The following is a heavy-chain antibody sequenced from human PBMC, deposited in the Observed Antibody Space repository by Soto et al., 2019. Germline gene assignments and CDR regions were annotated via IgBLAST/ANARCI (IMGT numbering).Heavy chain of an antibody. CDR3: AKSVGYCISTSCYALGWFDP. V-gene: IGHV3-23*01. CDR1: GFTFSSYA. D-gene: IGHD2-2*03. Sequence: GGSLRLSCAASGFTFSSYAMSWVRQAPGKGLEWVSAISGSGGSTYYADSVKGRFTISRDNSKNTLYLQMNSLRAEDTAVYYCAKSVGYCISTSCYALGWFDPWGQGTLVTVSS. J-gene: IGHJ5*02. CDR2: ISGSGGST.